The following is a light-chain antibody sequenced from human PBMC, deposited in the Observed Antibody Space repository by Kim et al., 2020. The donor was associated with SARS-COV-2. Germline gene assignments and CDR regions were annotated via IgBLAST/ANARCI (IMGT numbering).Light chain of an antibody. CDR3: QQYGSSPRT. CDR1: QSVSSNY. Sequence: EIVLTQSPGTLSLSPGERATLSCRASQSVSSNYLAWHQQKPGQAPRLLIYGASSRATGIPARFSGSGSGTDFTLTISRLEPEDFAVYYCQQYGSSPRTFGLGTKVEIK. CDR2: GAS. J-gene: IGKJ1*01. V-gene: IGKV3-20*01.